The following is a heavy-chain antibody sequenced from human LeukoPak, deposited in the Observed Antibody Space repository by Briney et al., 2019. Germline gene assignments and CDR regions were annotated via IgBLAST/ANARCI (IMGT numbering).Heavy chain of an antibody. V-gene: IGHV3-53*01. J-gene: IGHJ4*02. CDR3: ARELLYHYYEY. Sequence: PGGSLRLSCEVSGFTVSRHFMSWVRQAPGEGLDWVSVLYDDGTTHYADSVKGRFTISRDTSQSILYLEMNSLRADDTAVYYCARELLYHYYEYWGQGTLVTVSA. D-gene: IGHD2-2*01. CDR2: LYDDGTT. CDR1: GFTVSRHF.